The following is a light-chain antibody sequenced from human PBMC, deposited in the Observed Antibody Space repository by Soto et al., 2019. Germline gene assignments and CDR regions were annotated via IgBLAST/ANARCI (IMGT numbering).Light chain of an antibody. Sequence: DIQMTQSPSSLSASVGDRVTITCRASQSISSYLNWYQQKPGKAPKLLIYAASSLQSGVPSRFSGSGSGTDFTLTISSLQPEDFAAYSCQQSYSSPWTFVQGTKVEIK. V-gene: IGKV1-39*01. CDR3: QQSYSSPWT. J-gene: IGKJ1*01. CDR1: QSISSY. CDR2: AAS.